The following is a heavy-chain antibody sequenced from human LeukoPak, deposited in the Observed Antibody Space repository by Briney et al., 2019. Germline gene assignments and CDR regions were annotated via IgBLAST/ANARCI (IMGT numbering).Heavy chain of an antibody. J-gene: IGHJ6*04. CDR2: ISAYNGNT. CDR1: GYTFTSYG. V-gene: IGHV1-18*04. CDR3: ARDPRGQQLVPLGMDG. D-gene: IGHD6-13*01. Sequence: GASVKVSCKASGYTFTSYGISWVRPAPGQGLEWMGWISAYNGNTNYAQKLQGRVTMTTDTSTSTAYMELRSLRSDDTAVYYCARDPRGQQLVPLGMDGGGKGTTVTVSS.